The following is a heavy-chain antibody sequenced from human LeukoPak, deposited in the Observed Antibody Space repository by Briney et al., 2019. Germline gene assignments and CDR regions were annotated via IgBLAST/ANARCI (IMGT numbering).Heavy chain of an antibody. D-gene: IGHD6-19*01. V-gene: IGHV3-23*01. Sequence: PGGSLRLSCAASGFTFSSYAMSWVRQAPGKGLEWVSAISGSGGSTYYADSVKGRFTISRDNSKNTLYLQMNSLRAEDTAVYYCARDVRPRRDSSGARDAFDIWGQGTMVTVSS. CDR1: GFTFSSYA. CDR2: ISGSGGST. J-gene: IGHJ3*02. CDR3: ARDVRPRRDSSGARDAFDI.